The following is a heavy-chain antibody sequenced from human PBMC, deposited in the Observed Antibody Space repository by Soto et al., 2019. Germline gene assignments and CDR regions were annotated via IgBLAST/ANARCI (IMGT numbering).Heavy chain of an antibody. D-gene: IGHD3-3*01. J-gene: IGHJ4*02. V-gene: IGHV1-69*12. CDR2: IIPISGSP. CDR3: ATFSSGSWSGFTAY. Sequence: QIQLVQSGAEVKKLGSSVKVSCKTSGGTFSISVISWVRQAPGQGLEWMGGIIPISGSPNYAQEFQGRVTITADDSTSTAYMELSSLRSEDTAVYYCATFSSGSWSGFTAYWGQGTLVTVSS. CDR1: GGTFSISV.